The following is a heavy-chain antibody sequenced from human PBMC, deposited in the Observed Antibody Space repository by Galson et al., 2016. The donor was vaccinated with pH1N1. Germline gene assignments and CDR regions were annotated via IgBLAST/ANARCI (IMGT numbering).Heavy chain of an antibody. D-gene: IGHD2-15*01. J-gene: IGHJ4*02. CDR2: IKQDGSEK. CDR1: GFTFTTYW. V-gene: IGHV3-7*02. CDR3: ARKGLPDN. Sequence: SLRLSCAASGFTFTTYWMSWVRQAPGKGLVWVANIKQDGSEKYYVDSVKGRFTISRDNAKNSLYLQMNSLRVEDTAVYYCARKGLPDNWGQGILVTVSS.